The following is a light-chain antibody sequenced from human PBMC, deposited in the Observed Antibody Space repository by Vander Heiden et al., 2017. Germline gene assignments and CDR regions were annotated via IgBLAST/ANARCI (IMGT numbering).Light chain of an antibody. CDR1: QSLIHSDGNTY. Sequence: VMIQSPLSLLVTLGQPASISCTPSQSLIHSDGNTYLNWFQQKPGQAPRRLIYEVSSRDSGIPDRFSGSGSGTDFTLRISRLEAEDVGVYYCMQATRWPLTFGGGTKVEIK. J-gene: IGKJ4*02. CDR3: MQATRWPLT. V-gene: IGKV2-30*02. CDR2: EVS.